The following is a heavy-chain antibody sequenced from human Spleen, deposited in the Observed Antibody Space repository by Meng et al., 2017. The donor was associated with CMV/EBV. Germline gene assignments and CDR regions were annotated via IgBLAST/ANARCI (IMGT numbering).Heavy chain of an antibody. CDR1: GYTFTSFA. D-gene: IGHD6-19*01. J-gene: IGHJ6*02. Sequence: ASVKVSCKASGYTFTSFAITWVRLAPGQGLEWMGWINPHNGDTNYAQNLQGRVTMTADTSTNTVYMEVRSLRSDDTAVYFCARVEVSPVAGKQVTPYYYYGMDVWGQGTTVTVSS. CDR3: ARVEVSPVAGKQVTPYYYYGMDV. CDR2: INPHNGDT. V-gene: IGHV1-18*01.